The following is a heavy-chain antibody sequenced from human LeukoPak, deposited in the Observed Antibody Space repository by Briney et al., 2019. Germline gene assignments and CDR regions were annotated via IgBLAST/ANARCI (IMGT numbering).Heavy chain of an antibody. CDR1: GFTFSSYG. CDR2: ITSSGSYI. CDR3: AREEGCSGGSCYRVRYDY. J-gene: IGHJ4*02. Sequence: GGSPRLSCAASGFTFSSYGMNWVRQAPGKGLEWVSSITSSGSYIFYADSVKGRFTISRDNAKNSLYLQMNSLRAEDTAVYYCAREEGCSGGSCYRVRYDYWGQGTLVIVSS. V-gene: IGHV3-21*01. D-gene: IGHD2-15*01.